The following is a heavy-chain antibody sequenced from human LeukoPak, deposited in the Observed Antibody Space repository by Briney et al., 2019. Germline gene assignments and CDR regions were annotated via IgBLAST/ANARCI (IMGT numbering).Heavy chain of an antibody. J-gene: IGHJ4*02. CDR3: ARGVFSSSWPSFDY. CDR2: INHSGST. Sequence: SETLSLTCTVSGGSISSGGYYWRWIRQPPGKGLEWIGEINHSGSTNYNPSLKSRVTISVDTSKNQFSLKLSSVTAADTAVYYCARGVFSSSWPSFDYWGQGTLVTVSS. V-gene: IGHV4-39*07. D-gene: IGHD6-13*01. CDR1: GGSISSGGYY.